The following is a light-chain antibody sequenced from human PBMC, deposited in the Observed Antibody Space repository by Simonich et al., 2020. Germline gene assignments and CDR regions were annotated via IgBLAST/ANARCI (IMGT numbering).Light chain of an antibody. CDR1: QSGSISY. Sequence: EIVLTQSPGTLSLSPGERATLSCRASQSGSISYLSWYQQQPGQAPRLRIYGASSRATGIPDRFSGSGSGTDFTLTISRLEPEDFAVYYCQQYGSSWTFGQGTKVEIK. J-gene: IGKJ1*01. CDR3: QQYGSSWT. V-gene: IGKV3-20*01. CDR2: GAS.